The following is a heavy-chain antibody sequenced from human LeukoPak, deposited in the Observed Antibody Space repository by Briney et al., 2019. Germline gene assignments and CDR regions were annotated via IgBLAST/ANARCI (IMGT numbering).Heavy chain of an antibody. CDR1: GFTFSNCA. CDR2: IHGADT. CDR3: AKDQAGDGYNSM. D-gene: IGHD5-24*01. V-gene: IGHV3-23*01. J-gene: IGHJ4*02. Sequence: PGGSLRLSCVTSGFTFSNCAMSWVRQAPGKGLEWVSTIHGADTYYAASVKGRFTISRDNSKNTLYLQMNSLRAEDTAIYYCAKDQAGDGYNSMWGQGTRVTVSS.